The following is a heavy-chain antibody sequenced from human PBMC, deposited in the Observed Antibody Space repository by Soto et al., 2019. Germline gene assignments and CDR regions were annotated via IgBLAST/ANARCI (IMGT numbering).Heavy chain of an antibody. CDR2: SYYRSRWYN. V-gene: IGHV6-1*01. CDR1: GDSVSSNSAA. D-gene: IGHD1-7*01. Sequence: QVQLQQSGPGLVKPSQTLSLTCAISGDSVSSNSAAWNWIRQSPSRGLEWLGRSYYRSRWYNDYSVSVKSRITIHPDTSKNPFSLHLNSVTPEDTAVYYCAGTTSLQWYYMDVWGKGTTVTVSS. CDR3: AGTTSLQWYYMDV. J-gene: IGHJ6*03.